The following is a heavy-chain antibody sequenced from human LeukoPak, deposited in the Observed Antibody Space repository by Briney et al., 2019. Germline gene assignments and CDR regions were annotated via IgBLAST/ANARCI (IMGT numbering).Heavy chain of an antibody. CDR3: ARNNTRTVSRGSSRRRANAFDI. Sequence: KPSETLSLTCAVSGSSISNTYYWGWIRQPPGKGLEWIGSIYNSGSTYYNPSLRSRVTISVDTSKNQFSLKLRSVTAADTAVYYCARNNTRTVSRGSSRRRANAFDIRGQGTMVTVSS. D-gene: IGHD6-13*01. CDR1: GSSISNTYY. J-gene: IGHJ3*02. CDR2: IYNSGST. V-gene: IGHV4-38-2*01.